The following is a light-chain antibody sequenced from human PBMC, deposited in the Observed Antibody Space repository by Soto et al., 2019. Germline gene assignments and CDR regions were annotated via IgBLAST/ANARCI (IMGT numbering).Light chain of an antibody. J-gene: IGKJ5*01. Sequence: DIVLTQSPGTLSLSPGERATLSCRASQSVINSYLAWYQQKPGQAPRLLIYGASTRATGIPARFGGKGSGTEFTRTISSLQSEDFAVYYCEQYNNWSITFGQGTRLEIK. V-gene: IGKV3-15*01. CDR1: QSVINSY. CDR3: EQYNNWSIT. CDR2: GAS.